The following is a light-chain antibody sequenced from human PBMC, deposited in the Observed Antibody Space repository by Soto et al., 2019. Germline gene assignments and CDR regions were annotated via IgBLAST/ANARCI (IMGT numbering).Light chain of an antibody. CDR3: QQTYSSLWT. CDR2: GTF. Sequence: DIQMTQSPSSLSASVGDRVTITCRASQSITNLLNWYQHKPGQAPKLLIYGTFSLLTGVPSRFSGSGSGTDFTLTISGLQLEDFATYYCQQTYSSLWTFGQGTTVENK. CDR1: QSITNL. J-gene: IGKJ1*01. V-gene: IGKV1-39*01.